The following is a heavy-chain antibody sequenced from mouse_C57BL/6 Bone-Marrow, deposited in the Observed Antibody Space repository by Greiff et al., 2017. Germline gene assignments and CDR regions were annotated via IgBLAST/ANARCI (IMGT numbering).Heavy chain of an antibody. J-gene: IGHJ3*01. CDR1: GYTFTSYW. CDR2: IDPSDSYT. CDR3: ARGDWDWFAY. V-gene: IGHV1-69*01. Sequence: VQLQQPGAELVMPGASVKLSCKASGYTFTSYWMHWVKQRPGQGLEWIGEIDPSDSYTNYNQKFKGKSTLTVDKSSSTAYMQLSSLTSEDSAVYYCARGDWDWFAYGGQGTRVTVTA. D-gene: IGHD4-1*01.